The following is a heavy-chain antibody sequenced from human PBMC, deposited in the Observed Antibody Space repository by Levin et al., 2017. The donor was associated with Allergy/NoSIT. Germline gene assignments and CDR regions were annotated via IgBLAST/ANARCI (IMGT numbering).Heavy chain of an antibody. J-gene: IGHJ4*02. CDR3: ARDDLNDIVPDN. Sequence: SCAASGFTFSIYWMHWVRQAPGKGLVWVARINSDGSSTNYADSVKGRFTISRDNAKNTMYLQMNRLRAEDTAVYYCARDDLNDIVPDNWGQGTLVTVSS. CDR1: GFTFSIYW. D-gene: IGHD2-15*01. CDR2: INSDGSST. V-gene: IGHV3-74*01.